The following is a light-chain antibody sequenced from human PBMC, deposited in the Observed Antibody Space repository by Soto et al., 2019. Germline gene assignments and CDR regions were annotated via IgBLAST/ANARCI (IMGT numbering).Light chain of an antibody. Sequence: EIVLTQSPGTLSLSPGERATLSCRASQSVSSNYLAWYQQKPGQAPRLLIYGASSRATGTPDRFSGSGSGTDFTLTISRLEPEDFAVYYCQQYGSLSWTFGQGTKVDIK. CDR2: GAS. CDR3: QQYGSLSWT. CDR1: QSVSSNY. V-gene: IGKV3-20*01. J-gene: IGKJ1*01.